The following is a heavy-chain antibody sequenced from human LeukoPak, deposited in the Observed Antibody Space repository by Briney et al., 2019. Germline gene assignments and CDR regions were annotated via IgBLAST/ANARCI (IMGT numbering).Heavy chain of an antibody. V-gene: IGHV1-2*02. CDR3: ARDKGFLELRDYYYYGMDV. D-gene: IGHD3-3*01. Sequence: GASVKVSCKASGYTFTGYYMHWVRQAPGQGLEWMGWINPNSGGTNYAQKLQGRVTMTTDTSTSTAYMELRSLRSDDTAVYYCARDKGFLELRDYYYYGMDVWGQGTTVTVSS. CDR1: GYTFTGYY. J-gene: IGHJ6*02. CDR2: INPNSGGT.